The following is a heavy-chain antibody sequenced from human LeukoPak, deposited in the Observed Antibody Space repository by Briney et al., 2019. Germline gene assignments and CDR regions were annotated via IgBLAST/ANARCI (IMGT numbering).Heavy chain of an antibody. V-gene: IGHV3-33*01. Sequence: PGRSLRLSCVASGFSLSNNGMHWVRQAPGKGLEWVAATGFDGKRNDYGDAVKGRFTISRDNSRNSLYLQMNSLRAEDSAVYYCAGTGITRNWYFDLWGRGTLVTVSS. J-gene: IGHJ2*01. D-gene: IGHD1-14*01. CDR1: GFSLSNNG. CDR2: TGFDGKRN. CDR3: AGTGITRNWYFDL.